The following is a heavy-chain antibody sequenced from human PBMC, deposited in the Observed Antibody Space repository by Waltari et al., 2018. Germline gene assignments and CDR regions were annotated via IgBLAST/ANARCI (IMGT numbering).Heavy chain of an antibody. CDR2: ISGNNGHT. CDR3: ARDQWFAFDI. D-gene: IGHD3-22*01. CDR1: GYTFSDYG. V-gene: IGHV1-18*01. Sequence: QVQLVQSGAEVKKPGASVKVSCKASGYTFSDYGISWVRQAPGQGLEWMGWISGNNGHTNHSQKFQGRLIMTEDTSATTVYMELTYLTSDDTAVYYCARDQWFAFDIWGHGTMVTVSS. J-gene: IGHJ3*02.